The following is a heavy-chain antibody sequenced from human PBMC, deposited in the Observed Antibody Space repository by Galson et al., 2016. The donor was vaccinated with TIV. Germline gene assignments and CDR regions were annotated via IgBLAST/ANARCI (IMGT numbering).Heavy chain of an antibody. V-gene: IGHV1-69*05. CDR3: ARDIPCGGSCYFFDD. J-gene: IGHJ4*02. D-gene: IGHD2-15*01. CDR1: GGILSGYT. CDR2: ILPVSATT. Sequence: SVKVSCKASGGILSGYTVSWVRQAPGQGLEWMGGILPVSATTNYAQRFQGRVSITTDESTSTVYMELSTLRSEDTAVYFCARDIPCGGSCYFFDDWGQGTLVTVSS.